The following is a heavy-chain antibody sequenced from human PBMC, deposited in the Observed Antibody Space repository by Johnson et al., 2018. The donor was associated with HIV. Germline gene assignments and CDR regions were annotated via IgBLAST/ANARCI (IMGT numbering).Heavy chain of an antibody. V-gene: IGHV3-30*03. D-gene: IGHD5-24*01. CDR1: GFTFSSYG. J-gene: IGHJ3*02. CDR2: ISYDGSNK. Sequence: QMLLVESGGGVVQPGRSLRLSCAASGFTFSSYGMHWVRQAPGKGLEWVAVISYDGSNKYYADSVKGRFTISRDNSKNTLYLQMNSLRAEDTAVYYCARDSIEMATKSEDAFDIWGQGTMVTVSS. CDR3: ARDSIEMATKSEDAFDI.